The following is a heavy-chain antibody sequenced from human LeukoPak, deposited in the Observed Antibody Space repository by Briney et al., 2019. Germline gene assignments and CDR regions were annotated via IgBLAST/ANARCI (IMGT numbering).Heavy chain of an antibody. CDR1: GGTFSSYA. D-gene: IGHD3-22*01. Sequence: GSSAKVSCKASGGTFSSYAISWVRQAPGQGLEWMGGIIPIFGTANYAQKFQGRVTITADESTSTAYMELSSLRSEDTAVYYCAKGGSSGYLDPPNWFDPWGQGTLVTVSS. V-gene: IGHV1-69*01. J-gene: IGHJ5*02. CDR2: IIPIFGTA. CDR3: AKGGSSGYLDPPNWFDP.